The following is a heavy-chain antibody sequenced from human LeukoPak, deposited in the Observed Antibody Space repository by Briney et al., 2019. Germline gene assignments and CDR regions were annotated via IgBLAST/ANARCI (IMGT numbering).Heavy chain of an antibody. CDR2: ISGSGGST. D-gene: IGHD2-21*01. V-gene: IGHV3-23*01. CDR3: AKQIAPISYFQH. Sequence: GGSLRLSCAASGFTFSDYYMSWIRQAPGKGLEWVSAISGSGGSTYYADSVKGRFTISRDNSKNTLYLQMNSLRAEDTAVYYCAKQIAPISYFQHWGQGTLVTVSS. CDR1: GFTFSDYY. J-gene: IGHJ1*01.